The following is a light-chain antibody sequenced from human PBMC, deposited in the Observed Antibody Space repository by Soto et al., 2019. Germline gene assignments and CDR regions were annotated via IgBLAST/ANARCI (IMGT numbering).Light chain of an antibody. J-gene: IGKJ4*02. V-gene: IGKV3-20*01. CDR3: QQYGSSPT. Sequence: EIVLTQSPGTLSLSPGQRATLSCRASQSVRSSYLAWYQQRPGQAPRLLIQGASSRAAGIPDRFSGSVSGTDFTLTISRLEPEDFLVYYCQQYGSSPTFGGGTKVEIK. CDR2: GAS. CDR1: QSVRSSY.